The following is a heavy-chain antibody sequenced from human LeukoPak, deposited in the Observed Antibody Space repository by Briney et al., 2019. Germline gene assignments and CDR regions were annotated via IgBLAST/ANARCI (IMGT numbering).Heavy chain of an antibody. CDR2: IWYDGSNK. V-gene: IGHV3-33*06. Sequence: PGGSLRLSCAASGFTFSSYGMHWVRQAPGKGLEWVAVIWYDGSNKYYADSVKGRFTISRDNSKNALYLQMNSLRAEDTAVYYCAKDRVGHGYPLLPDYWGQGTLVTVSS. CDR1: GFTFSSYG. CDR3: AKDRVGHGYPLLPDY. J-gene: IGHJ4*02. D-gene: IGHD5-24*01.